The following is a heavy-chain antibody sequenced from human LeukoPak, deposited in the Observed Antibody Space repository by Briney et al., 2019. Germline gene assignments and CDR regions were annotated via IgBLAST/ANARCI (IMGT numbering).Heavy chain of an antibody. CDR3: VRPGQSSWWIYFNY. CDR2: IHTSGST. V-gene: IGHV4-4*09. CDR1: GGSSTFYY. D-gene: IGHD2-15*01. Sequence: SETLSLICTFSGGSSTFYYWTWIRQPPGKGLEWIGYIHTSGSTDYNPSLKSRVTMSIDTSKNQFSLRLSSVTAADTAVYYCVRPGQSSWWIYFNYWGQGTVVTVSS. J-gene: IGHJ4*02.